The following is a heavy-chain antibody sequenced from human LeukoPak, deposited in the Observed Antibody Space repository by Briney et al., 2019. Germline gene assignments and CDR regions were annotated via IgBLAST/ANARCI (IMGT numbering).Heavy chain of an antibody. CDR3: AKTKPRGIAARGWFDP. V-gene: IGHV3-23*01. D-gene: IGHD6-6*01. CDR1: GFTFSSYA. J-gene: IGHJ5*02. Sequence: GGSLRLSCAASGFTFSSYAMSWVRQAPRKGLEWVSAISGSGGSTYYADSVKGRFTFSRDNSKNTLYLQMNRLRAEDTAVYYCAKTKPRGIAARGWFDPWGQGTLVTVSS. CDR2: ISGSGGST.